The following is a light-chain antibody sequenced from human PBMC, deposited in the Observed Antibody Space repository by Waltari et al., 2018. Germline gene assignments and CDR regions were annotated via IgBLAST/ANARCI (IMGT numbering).Light chain of an antibody. V-gene: IGKV3-11*01. CDR1: QSIDTY. J-gene: IGKJ4*01. CDR3: QQRSRWPT. CDR2: DAS. Sequence: EIVLTQSPATLSLSPGERATLSCRASQSIDTYLAWYQHKPGQAPRLLIYDASNRATRIPAXFTGSGSXTDFTLTISSLEPEDFAVYYCQQRSRWPTFGGGTKVEIK.